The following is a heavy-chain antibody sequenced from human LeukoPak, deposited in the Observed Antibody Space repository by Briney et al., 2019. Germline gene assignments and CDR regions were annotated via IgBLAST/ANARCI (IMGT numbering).Heavy chain of an antibody. CDR3: ARDRSGSSAYYSAVDI. CDR2: FYVSGNS. J-gene: IGHJ3*02. Sequence: SETLSLTCTVSGGSISSYYWSWIRQPAGKGLEWIRRFYVSGNSNYNPSRQSRVNMSVDTSKNQCSLKLSSLTSADTAVYYCARDRSGSSAYYSAVDIWGRGTMVTVSS. D-gene: IGHD3-22*01. V-gene: IGHV4-4*07. CDR1: GGSISSYY.